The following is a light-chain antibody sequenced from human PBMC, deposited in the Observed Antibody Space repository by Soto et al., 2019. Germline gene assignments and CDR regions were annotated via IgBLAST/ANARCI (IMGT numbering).Light chain of an antibody. Sequence: QSALTQPASVSGSPGQSIAISCTGTSSDVGAFNYVSWYQQHPGKAPKFMIFDVSSRPSGVSNRFSGSKSGNTASLTISGLQAEDEADYYCCSYAGSSTFYVFGTGTKVTVL. CDR2: DVS. V-gene: IGLV2-14*03. CDR3: CSYAGSSTFYV. J-gene: IGLJ1*01. CDR1: SSDVGAFNY.